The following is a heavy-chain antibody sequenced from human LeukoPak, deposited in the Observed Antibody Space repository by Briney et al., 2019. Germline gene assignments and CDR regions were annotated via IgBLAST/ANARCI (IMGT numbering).Heavy chain of an antibody. Sequence: ASVKVSCKVSGYTLTELSMHWVRQAPGKGLEWMGGFDPQDGETIYAQKFQGRVTMTEDTSTDTAYMELSSLRSEDTAVYYCATEEYSSGWDDAFDIWGQGTMVTVSS. CDR1: GYTLTELS. J-gene: IGHJ3*02. D-gene: IGHD6-19*01. V-gene: IGHV1-24*01. CDR2: FDPQDGET. CDR3: ATEEYSSGWDDAFDI.